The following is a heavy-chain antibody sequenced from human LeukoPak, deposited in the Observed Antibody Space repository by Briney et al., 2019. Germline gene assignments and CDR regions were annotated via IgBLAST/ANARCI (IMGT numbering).Heavy chain of an antibody. J-gene: IGHJ3*02. V-gene: IGHV3-72*01. CDR1: GFTFSDHY. CDR2: SRNKANSYST. CDR3: VRGHNSFDN. D-gene: IGHD5-24*01. Sequence: AGGSLRLSCAASGFTFSDHYMDWVRQAPGKGLEWVGRSRNKANSYSTQYAASVTGRFTISRDVSKNSLYLQMNSLKTEDTAVYYCVRGHNSFDNWGQGTMVTVSS.